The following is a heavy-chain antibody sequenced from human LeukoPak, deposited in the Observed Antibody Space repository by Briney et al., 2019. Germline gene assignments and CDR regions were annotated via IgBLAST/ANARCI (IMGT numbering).Heavy chain of an antibody. D-gene: IGHD3-10*01. CDR3: ARLRFGKIGSYYFEY. Sequence: GGSLRLSCAASGFSFSSYDMNWVRQAPGKGLEWVSSISPFSTYIFYADSLKGRFTISRDNAKNSVYLEMNSLRAEDTAVYYCARLRFGKIGSYYFEYWGQGTLVIVSS. J-gene: IGHJ4*02. V-gene: IGHV3-21*01. CDR2: ISPFSTYI. CDR1: GFSFSSYD.